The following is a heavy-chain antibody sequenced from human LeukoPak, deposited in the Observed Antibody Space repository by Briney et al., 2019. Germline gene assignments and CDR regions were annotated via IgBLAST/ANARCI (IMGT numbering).Heavy chain of an antibody. J-gene: IGHJ4*02. CDR3: TRDSYPHPAHNFDY. D-gene: IGHD5-18*01. CDR1: GFTFSNYG. CDR2: IWYDGTNK. V-gene: IGHV3-33*01. Sequence: PGRSLRLSCSASGFTFSNYGMHWVRQAPGKGLERGAVIWYDGTNKYYADSVKGRFTISRDNSKNTLYLQMNSLRAEDTAVYYCTRDSYPHPAHNFDYWGQGTLVTVSS.